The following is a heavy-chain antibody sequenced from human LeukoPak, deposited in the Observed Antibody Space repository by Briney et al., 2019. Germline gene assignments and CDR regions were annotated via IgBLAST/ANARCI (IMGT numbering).Heavy chain of an antibody. CDR1: GGSISGYY. J-gene: IGHJ4*02. Sequence: NASETLSLTCTVSGGSISGYYWSWIRQPAGKGLEWIGRIYTSGSTNYNPSLKSRVTISVDTSKNQFSLKLSSVTAADTAVYYCARDSPSGSYLSYFDYWGQGTLVTVSS. D-gene: IGHD1-26*01. CDR3: ARDSPSGSYLSYFDY. V-gene: IGHV4-4*07. CDR2: IYTSGST.